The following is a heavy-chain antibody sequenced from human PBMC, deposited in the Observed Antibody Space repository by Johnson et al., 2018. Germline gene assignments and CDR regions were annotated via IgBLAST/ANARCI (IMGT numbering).Heavy chain of an antibody. J-gene: IGHJ6*02. V-gene: IGHV3-30*04. CDR3: ATVRDYYYDGMDV. CDR2: ILHDGSNK. Sequence: QVQLVQSGGGLVQPGGSLRLSCAASGFTFSSYAMHWVRQAPGKGLEWVAVILHDGSNKYYADSVKGRFTISRDNSKNTLFLQMNSLRAEDTAVYYFATVRDYYYDGMDVWGQGTTVTVSS. CDR1: GFTFSSYA.